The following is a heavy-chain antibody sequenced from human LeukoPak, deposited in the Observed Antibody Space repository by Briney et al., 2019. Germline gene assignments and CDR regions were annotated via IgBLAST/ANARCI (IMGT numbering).Heavy chain of an antibody. CDR1: GGSISSGGYY. CDR2: IYYSGST. V-gene: IGHV4-31*03. CDR3: ARDGVIAVAGTNYYYGMDV. Sequence: PSQTLSLTCTVSGGSISSGGYYWSWIRQHPGKGLEWIGYIYYSGSTYYNPSLKSRVTISVDTSKNQFSLKLSSVTAADTAVYYCARDGVIAVAGTNYYYGMDVWGQGTTVTVSS. D-gene: IGHD6-19*01. J-gene: IGHJ6*02.